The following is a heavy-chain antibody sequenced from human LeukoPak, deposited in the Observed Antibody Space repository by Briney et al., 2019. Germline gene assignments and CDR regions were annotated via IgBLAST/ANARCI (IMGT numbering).Heavy chain of an antibody. V-gene: IGHV3-21*01. Sequence: GGSLRLSCAASGFTFSSYSMTWVRQAPGKGLEWVSSMSSGGRYIYYADSVRGRFTISRDNAKNSLYLLMNSLRVEDTPVYYCARDRPTGASRLFVVQWGQGTLVTVSS. CDR3: ARDRPTGASRLFVVQ. J-gene: IGHJ4*02. CDR1: GFTFSSYS. D-gene: IGHD3-3*01. CDR2: MSSGGRYI.